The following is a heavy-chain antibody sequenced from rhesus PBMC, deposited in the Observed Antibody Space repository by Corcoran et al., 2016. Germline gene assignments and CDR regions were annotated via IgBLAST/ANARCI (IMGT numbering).Heavy chain of an antibody. CDR1: GGSISDSYR. CDR3: ARDHTYYYDSGYY. Sequence: QLQLQESGPGVVKPSETLSLTCAVSGGSISDSYRWSWIRQPPGKGLEWIGYIYGSSTSTNYNPSLKFRVTISTDTSKNQYSLKLSSVTAADTAVYYCARDHTYYYDSGYYWGQGVLVTVSS. CDR2: IYGSSTST. J-gene: IGHJ4*01. D-gene: IGHD3-28*01. V-gene: IGHV4S10*01.